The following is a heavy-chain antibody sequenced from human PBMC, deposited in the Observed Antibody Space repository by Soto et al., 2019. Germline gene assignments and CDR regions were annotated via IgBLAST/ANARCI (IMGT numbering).Heavy chain of an antibody. J-gene: IGHJ4*02. V-gene: IGHV4-30-4*01. D-gene: IGHD3-10*01. Sequence: QVQLQESGPGLVKPSPTLSLTCTVSGGSISSDDYYWSWIRQPPGKGREWIGDIYYRGTTYYNSSLKSRXXVXVXXPNNRFAQNLSSVTAADTAVYYCARSPRGHGNFDYWGQGTLVTVFS. CDR1: GGSISSDDYY. CDR2: IYYRGTT. CDR3: ARSPRGHGNFDY.